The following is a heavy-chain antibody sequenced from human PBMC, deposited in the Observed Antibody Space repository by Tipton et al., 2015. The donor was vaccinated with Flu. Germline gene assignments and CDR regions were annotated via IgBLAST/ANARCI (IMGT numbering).Heavy chain of an antibody. CDR3: ASELYYHSGRLDY. J-gene: IGHJ4*02. CDR1: GFTFSSYE. CDR2: ISGSGSTI. V-gene: IGHV3-48*03. D-gene: IGHD2-8*01. Sequence: SLRLSCAASGFTFSSYEMNWVRQAPGKGLEWVSYISGSGSTIYYADSVKGRFTISRDNSKNTLYLQMNSLRAEDTAVYYCASELYYHSGRLDYWGQGTLVTVSS.